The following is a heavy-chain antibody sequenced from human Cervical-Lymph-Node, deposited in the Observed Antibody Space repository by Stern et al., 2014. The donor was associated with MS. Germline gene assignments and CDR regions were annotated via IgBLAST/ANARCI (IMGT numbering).Heavy chain of an antibody. CDR2: VYYSGIT. D-gene: IGHD4-11*01. J-gene: IGHJ2*01. CDR3: ARGVTAVTNYVPNWCFDL. V-gene: IGHV4-39*02. Sequence: VPLEESGPGLVKPSETLSLTCTVSGGSITNRDYWGWIRQSPGKGLEWIGSVYYSGITYYRPSLTSRATLSIDPSRNQFFLRLHSVTATDTAVYFCARGVTAVTNYVPNWCFDLWGRGTLVTVSS. CDR1: GGSITNRDY.